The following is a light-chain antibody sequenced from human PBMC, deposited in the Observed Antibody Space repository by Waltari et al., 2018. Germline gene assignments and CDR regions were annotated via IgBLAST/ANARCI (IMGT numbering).Light chain of an antibody. Sequence: QSVLTQPSSASGTPGQRVTISCSGSSSNIGTNTVNWYQHLPGTAPKVLIYSDNQRHSGVPNRFSGSKSCTSASLAIVGLQSEDEADYFCVAWDDSLNAYVFGTGTKVTVL. CDR3: VAWDDSLNAYV. CDR2: SDN. CDR1: SSNIGTNT. J-gene: IGLJ1*01. V-gene: IGLV1-44*01.